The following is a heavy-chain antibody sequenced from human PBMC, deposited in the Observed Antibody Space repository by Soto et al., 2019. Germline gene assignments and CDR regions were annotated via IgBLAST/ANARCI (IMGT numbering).Heavy chain of an antibody. CDR1: GFTFSNAW. J-gene: IGHJ3*02. Sequence: EVQLVESGGGLVKPGGSLRLSCTASGFTFSNAWMSWVRQAPGKGLEWVGRIKSKTDGGTTDYAAPVKGRFTISRDDSKITLYLQMNSLKTEDTAVYYCTTCTSCCADHAFDIWGQGTMVTVSS. V-gene: IGHV3-15*01. CDR2: IKSKTDGGTT. CDR3: TTCTSCCADHAFDI. D-gene: IGHD2-2*01.